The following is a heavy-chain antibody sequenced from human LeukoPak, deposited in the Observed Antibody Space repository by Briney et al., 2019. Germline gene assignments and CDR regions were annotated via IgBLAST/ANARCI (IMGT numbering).Heavy chain of an antibody. CDR1: GDSMSGYY. J-gene: IGHJ4*02. V-gene: IGHV4-59*01. CDR2: IYYSGST. Sequence: PSETLSLTCSISGDSMSGYYWSWIRQPPGKGLEWIGYIYYSGSTNYNPSLKSRVTISVDTSKNQFSLKLTSVTAADTAVYYCASQDYGGNSAFDYWGQGTLVTVSS. D-gene: IGHD4-23*01. CDR3: ASQDYGGNSAFDY.